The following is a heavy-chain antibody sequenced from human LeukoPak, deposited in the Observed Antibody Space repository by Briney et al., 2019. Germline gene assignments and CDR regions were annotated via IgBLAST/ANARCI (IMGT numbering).Heavy chain of an antibody. CDR1: GFTFSSYA. J-gene: IGHJ4*02. CDR2: ISYDGSKK. V-gene: IGHV3-30-3*01. D-gene: IGHD4-17*01. CDR3: ARENYGDHYFDY. Sequence: GSLKLSCAASGFTFSSYAMHWARQAPGKGLEWVAVISYDGSKKYYADSVKGRFTISRDNSKNTLYLQMNSLRVEDTAAYYCARENYGDHYFDYWGQGTLVTVSS.